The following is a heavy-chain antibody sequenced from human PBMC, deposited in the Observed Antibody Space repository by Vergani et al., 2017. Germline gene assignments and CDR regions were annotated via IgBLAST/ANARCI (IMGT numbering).Heavy chain of an antibody. J-gene: IGHJ4*02. Sequence: QVQLVESGGGVVQPGGSLRLSCAASGFTFSSYGMHWVRQAPGKGLEWVAFIRYDGSNKYYADSVKGRFTISRDNSKNSLYLQMNSLRAEDTAVYYCAKDQDCSSTSCYWDYWGQGTLVTVSS. CDR2: IRYDGSNK. V-gene: IGHV3-30*02. D-gene: IGHD2-2*01. CDR1: GFTFSSYG. CDR3: AKDQDCSSTSCYWDY.